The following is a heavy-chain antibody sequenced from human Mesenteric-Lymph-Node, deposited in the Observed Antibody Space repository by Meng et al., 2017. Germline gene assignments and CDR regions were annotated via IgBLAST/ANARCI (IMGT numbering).Heavy chain of an antibody. CDR1: GGSISSSSYY. Sequence: QLQLQESGPGLVKPSETLSLTCTVSGGSISSSSYYWGWIRQPPGKGLEWIGSMYYSGSTYYNPSLKSRVTISVDTSKNQFSLKMSSVTAADTGVYYCARVGPRPDAFDIWGQGTMVTVSS. D-gene: IGHD3/OR15-3a*01. V-gene: IGHV4-39*01. CDR3: ARVGPRPDAFDI. CDR2: MYYSGST. J-gene: IGHJ3*02.